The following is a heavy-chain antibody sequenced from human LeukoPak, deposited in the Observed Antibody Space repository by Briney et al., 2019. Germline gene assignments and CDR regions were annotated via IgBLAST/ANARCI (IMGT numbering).Heavy chain of an antibody. J-gene: IGHJ5*02. CDR1: GFTFSSYS. CDR3: AREGTVVVPVAIPNWFDP. Sequence: PGGSLRLSCAASGFTFSSYSMNWVRQAPGKGLEWVSSISSSSSYIYYADSVKGRFTISRDNVKNSLYLQMNSLRAEDTAVYYCAREGTVVVPVAIPNWFDPWGQGTLVTVSS. V-gene: IGHV3-21*01. CDR2: ISSSSSYI. D-gene: IGHD2-2*01.